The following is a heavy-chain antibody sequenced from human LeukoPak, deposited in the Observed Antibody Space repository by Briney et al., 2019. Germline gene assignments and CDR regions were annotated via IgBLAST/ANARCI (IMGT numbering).Heavy chain of an antibody. CDR1: GFTFSSYG. D-gene: IGHD6-13*01. J-gene: IGHJ4*02. Sequence: GGSLRLSCAASGFTFSSYGMHWVRQAPGKGLEWVAFIRYDGSNKYYADSVQGRFTISRDNAKNSLYLQMNSLRAEDTAVYYCARDSYSSSRNDYWGQGTLVTVSS. V-gene: IGHV3-30*02. CDR3: ARDSYSSSRNDY. CDR2: IRYDGSNK.